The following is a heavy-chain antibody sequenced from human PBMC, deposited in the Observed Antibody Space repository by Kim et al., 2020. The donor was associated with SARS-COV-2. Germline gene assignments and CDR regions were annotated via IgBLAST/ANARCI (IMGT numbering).Heavy chain of an antibody. CDR3: AREKYCSSTSCYDYYYYGMDV. Sequence: ASVKVSCKASGYTFTSYAMNWVRQAPGQGLEWMGWINTNTGNPTYAQGFTGRFVFSLDTSVSTAYLQISSLKAEDTAVYYCAREKYCSSTSCYDYYYYGMDVWGQGTTVTVSS. D-gene: IGHD2-2*01. V-gene: IGHV7-4-1*02. CDR2: INTNTGNP. CDR1: GYTFTSYA. J-gene: IGHJ6*02.